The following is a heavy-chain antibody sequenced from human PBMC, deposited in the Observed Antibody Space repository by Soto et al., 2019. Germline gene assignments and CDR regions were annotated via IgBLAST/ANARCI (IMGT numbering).Heavy chain of an antibody. CDR3: ARQQYYDSRGLFDY. CDR1: GESISSSSYY. D-gene: IGHD3-22*01. CDR2: IYYSGRT. J-gene: IGHJ4*02. V-gene: IGHV4-39*01. Sequence: SETLSLTCIVSGESISSSSYYWGWIRQPPGKGLEWIGSIYYSGRTYYNPSFKSRVTISIDTSKNQFSLKLSSVTATDTAVYYCARQQYYDSRGLFDYWGQGTLVTVSS.